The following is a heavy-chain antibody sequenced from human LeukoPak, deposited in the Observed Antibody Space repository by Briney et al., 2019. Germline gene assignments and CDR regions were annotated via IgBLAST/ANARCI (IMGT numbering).Heavy chain of an antibody. J-gene: IGHJ4*02. CDR1: GFTFSTYA. CDR3: AKRYTGNSGLYNFDF. Sequence: GGSLGLSCAASGFTFSTYAMSWVRQAPGKGLEAVSSITGSTGSTYYADSVKGRFTISRDNSKNTLYLQMNSLRAEDTAVYYCAKRYTGNSGLYNFDFWGQGTLVTVSS. D-gene: IGHD1-26*01. V-gene: IGHV3-23*01. CDR2: ITGSTGST.